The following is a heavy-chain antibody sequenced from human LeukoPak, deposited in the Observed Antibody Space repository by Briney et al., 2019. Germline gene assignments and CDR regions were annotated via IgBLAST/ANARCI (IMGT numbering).Heavy chain of an antibody. CDR3: AREGVVTNAFDI. D-gene: IGHD5-12*01. V-gene: IGHV3-30*04. J-gene: IGHJ3*02. CDR1: GFTFSSYA. Sequence: PGGSLRLSCAASGFTFSSYAMHWVRQAPGKGLEWVAVISYDGSNKYYADSVKGRFTISRDNSKNTLYLQMNSLRAEDTAVYYCAREGVVTNAFDIWGQGTMVTVSS. CDR2: ISYDGSNK.